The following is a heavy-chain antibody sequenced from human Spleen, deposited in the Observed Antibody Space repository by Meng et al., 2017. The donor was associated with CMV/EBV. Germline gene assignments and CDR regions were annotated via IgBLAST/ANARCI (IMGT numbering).Heavy chain of an antibody. V-gene: IGHV1-2*02. D-gene: IGHD2-2*01. CDR1: SYTFIDHH. CDR2: INPLTGDT. CDR3: ATLNKGEYCGSSSCVAYGLDV. J-gene: IGHJ6*02. Sequence: ASVKVSCKASSYTFIDHHIHWVRQAPGQGLEWMGWINPLTGDTKYAQKFQGRVTMTRDTSTSTVYMELSSLRSEDTAVFYCATLNKGEYCGSSSCVAYGLDVWGHGSTVTVSS.